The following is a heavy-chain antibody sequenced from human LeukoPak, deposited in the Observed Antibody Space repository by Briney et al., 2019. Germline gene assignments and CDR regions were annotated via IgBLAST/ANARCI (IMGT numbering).Heavy chain of an antibody. V-gene: IGHV4-59*01. CDR3: ARGIKNTYYDFWSGYNLDY. CDR2: IYYSGST. D-gene: IGHD3-3*01. CDR1: GGSISSYY. J-gene: IGHJ4*02. Sequence: SETLSLTCTVSGGSISSYYWSWIRQPPGKGLGWIGYIYYSGSTNYNPSLKSRVTISVDTSKNQFSLKLSSVTAADTAVYYCARGIKNTYYDFWSGYNLDYWGQGTLVTVSS.